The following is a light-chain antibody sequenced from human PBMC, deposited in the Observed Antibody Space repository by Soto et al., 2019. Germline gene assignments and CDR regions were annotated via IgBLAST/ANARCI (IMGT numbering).Light chain of an antibody. CDR1: TGAVTSSNY. CDR2: STN. J-gene: IGLJ2*01. CDR3: LLYYGGQLGV. Sequence: QAVVTQEPSLNVSPGGTVTLTCAVYTGAVTSSNYPNWFQQKPGQPPRALIYSTNHKYSWTPARFSGSLLGGKAALTLSGVQPEDEADYYCLLYYGGQLGVFVGGTKLTVL. V-gene: IGLV7-43*01.